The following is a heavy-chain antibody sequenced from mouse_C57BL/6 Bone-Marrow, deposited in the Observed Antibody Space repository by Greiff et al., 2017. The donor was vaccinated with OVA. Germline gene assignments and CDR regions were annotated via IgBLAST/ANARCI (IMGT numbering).Heavy chain of an antibody. CDR1: GFSLTSYG. V-gene: IGHV2-6-1*01. D-gene: IGHD4-1*01. CDR3: ARHWLGRGAWFAY. CDR2: IWSDGST. Sequence: QVQLKESGPGLVAPSQSLSITCTVSGFSLTSYGVHWVRQPPGKGLEWLVVIWSDGSTTYNSALKSRLSISKDNSKSQVFLKMNSLQTDDTAMYDCARHWLGRGAWFAYWGQGTLVTVSA. J-gene: IGHJ3*01.